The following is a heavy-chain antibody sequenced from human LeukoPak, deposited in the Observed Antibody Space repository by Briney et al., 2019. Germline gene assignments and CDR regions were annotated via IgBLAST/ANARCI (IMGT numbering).Heavy chain of an antibody. V-gene: IGHV1-69*05. CDR3: ARAESMALYFLY. CDR1: GGTFSSYA. CDR2: IIPIFGTA. Sequence: SVKVSCKASGGTFSSYAISWVRQAPGQGLEWMGGIIPIFGTANYAQKFQGRVTMTTESSTQTTFMELRNLRSDDTAVYYCARAESMALYFLYWGQGTLVSVSS. D-gene: IGHD1-14*01. J-gene: IGHJ1*01.